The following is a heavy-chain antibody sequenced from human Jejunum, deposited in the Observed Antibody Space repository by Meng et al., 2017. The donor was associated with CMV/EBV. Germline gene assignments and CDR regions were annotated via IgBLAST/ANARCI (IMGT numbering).Heavy chain of an antibody. V-gene: IGHV3-74*01. J-gene: IGHJ5*02. CDR2: RSNDGSST. Sequence: SWAASVSTFSTYWIHWVREVPGKGMVWVLRRSNDGSSTSYADSVKGRFTISRDNAKNTLFLQMNSLRAEDTGVYYCARGLSNNWFDPWGRGTLVTVSS. CDR1: VSTFSTYW. CDR3: ARGLSNNWFDP.